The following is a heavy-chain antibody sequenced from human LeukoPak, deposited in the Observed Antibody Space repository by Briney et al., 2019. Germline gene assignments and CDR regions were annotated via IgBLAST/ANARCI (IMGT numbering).Heavy chain of an antibody. V-gene: IGHV1-69*13. CDR3: ARGWDYDSGGRPTAYVY. CDR2: IIPIFGTA. Sequence: SVKVSCKASGGTFSNYAINWVRQAPGPGLEWMGGIIPIFGTANYAQKFQGRVTITADESTSTVYMELSSLKSEDTAVYYCARGWDYDSGGRPTAYVYWGQGTLVTVSS. CDR1: GGTFSNYA. J-gene: IGHJ4*02. D-gene: IGHD3-22*01.